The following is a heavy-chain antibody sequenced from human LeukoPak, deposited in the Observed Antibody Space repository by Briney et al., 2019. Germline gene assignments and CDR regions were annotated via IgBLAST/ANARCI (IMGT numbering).Heavy chain of an antibody. D-gene: IGHD3-10*01. J-gene: IGHJ4*02. Sequence: SETLSLTCAVYGGSFSGYYWSWIRQPPGKGLEWIGEINHSGSTNYNPSLKSRVTISVDTSKNQFSLKLSSVTAADTAVYYCARGPDSPTMVRGVTAFDYWGQGTLVTVSS. CDR1: GGSFSGYY. CDR3: ARGPDSPTMVRGVTAFDY. V-gene: IGHV4-34*01. CDR2: INHSGST.